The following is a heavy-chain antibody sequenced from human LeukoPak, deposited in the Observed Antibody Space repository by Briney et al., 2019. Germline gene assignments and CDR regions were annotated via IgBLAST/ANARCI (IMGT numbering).Heavy chain of an antibody. Sequence: PGGSLRLSRAASGFTFSSYSMNWVRQAPGKGLEWVSYISSSSSTIYYADSVKGRFTISRDNAKNSLYLQMNSLRAEDTAVYYCARVLSVSYYGSGSYYPDYWGQGTLVTVSS. CDR2: ISSSSSTI. D-gene: IGHD3-10*01. J-gene: IGHJ4*02. CDR3: ARVLSVSYYGSGSYYPDY. CDR1: GFTFSSYS. V-gene: IGHV3-48*01.